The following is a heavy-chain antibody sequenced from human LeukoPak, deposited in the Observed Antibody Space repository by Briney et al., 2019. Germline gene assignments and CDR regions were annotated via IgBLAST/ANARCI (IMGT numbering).Heavy chain of an antibody. V-gene: IGHV4-30-2*01. J-gene: IGHJ4*02. Sequence: KSSETLSLTCAVSGGSISSGGYAWSWIRQPLGKGLEWIGYIYDSGSTHYNPSLKSRVTISVDRSENQFSLKLSSVTAADTAVYYCARYGGSGTYYFDYWGQGTLVTVSS. CDR1: GGSISSGGYA. CDR3: ARYGGSGTYYFDY. D-gene: IGHD3-10*01. CDR2: IYDSGST.